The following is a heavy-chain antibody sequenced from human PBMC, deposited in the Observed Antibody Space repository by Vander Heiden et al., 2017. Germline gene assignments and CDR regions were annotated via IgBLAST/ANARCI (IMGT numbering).Heavy chain of an antibody. D-gene: IGHD7-27*01. J-gene: IGHJ4*02. Sequence: EVQLLASGGGLVQPGGSLRLSCAASGFTFSTYAMTWVRQAPGKGLQWVSSISGSGGTTYYADSVKGRFTISRDNSKNTLYVQMNSLRAEDTAMYYCAKEWAGDPLWWGQGTLVTVSS. CDR2: ISGSGGTT. V-gene: IGHV3-23*01. CDR1: GFTFSTYA. CDR3: AKEWAGDPLW.